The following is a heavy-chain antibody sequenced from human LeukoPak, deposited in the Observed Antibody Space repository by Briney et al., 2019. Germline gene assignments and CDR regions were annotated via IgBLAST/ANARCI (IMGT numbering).Heavy chain of an antibody. D-gene: IGHD6-13*01. Sequence: SETLSLTCTVSGGSISSYYWSWIRQLAGKGLEWIGRIYTSGSTNYNPSLKSRVTMSVDTSKNQFSLKLSSVTAADTAVYYCARGYILAAAGTYYYYYMDVWGKGTTVTVSS. V-gene: IGHV4-4*07. CDR3: ARGYILAAAGTYYYYYMDV. CDR2: IYTSGST. CDR1: GGSISSYY. J-gene: IGHJ6*03.